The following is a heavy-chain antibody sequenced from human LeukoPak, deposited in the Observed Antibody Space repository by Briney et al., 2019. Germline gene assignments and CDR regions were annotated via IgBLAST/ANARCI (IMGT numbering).Heavy chain of an antibody. Sequence: SETLSLTCTVSGGSISSGSYYWSWIRQPAGKGLEWIGRIYTSGSTNYNPSLKSRVTISVDTSKNQFSLKLSSVTAADTAVYYCARYCSSTSCPLPGAFDIWGQGTMVTVSS. CDR1: GGSISSGSYY. V-gene: IGHV4-61*02. D-gene: IGHD2-2*01. CDR2: IYTSGST. J-gene: IGHJ3*02. CDR3: ARYCSSTSCPLPGAFDI.